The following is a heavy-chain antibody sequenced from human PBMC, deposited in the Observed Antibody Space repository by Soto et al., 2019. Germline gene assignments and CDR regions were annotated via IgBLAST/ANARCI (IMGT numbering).Heavy chain of an antibody. V-gene: IGHV3-11*06. CDR3: AFFFQAEDGIRDVRSVSAFLLNRSSDL. Sequence: KGLEWVSYINSSSSYTNYADSVKGRFTISRDNAKNSLYLQMNSLRAEDTAVYYCAFFFQAEDGIRDVRSVSAFLLNRSSDL. CDR2: INSSSSYT. D-gene: IGHD3-10*02. J-gene: IGHJ2*01.